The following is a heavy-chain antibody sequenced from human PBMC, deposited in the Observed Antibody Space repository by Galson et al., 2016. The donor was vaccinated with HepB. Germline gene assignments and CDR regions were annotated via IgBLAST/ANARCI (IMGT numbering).Heavy chain of an antibody. Sequence: SLRLSCAASGFIFRNYALSWVRRAPGKGLEWVSHIDGPTPNTHYADSVRGRFSIYRDNSRDTLYLQMDSLTAEDSAIYYCTTLLAHHFDYWGQGTQVTVSS. D-gene: IGHD2-21*01. J-gene: IGHJ4*02. V-gene: IGHV3-23*01. CDR3: TTLLAHHFDY. CDR1: GFIFRNYA. CDR2: IDGPTPNT.